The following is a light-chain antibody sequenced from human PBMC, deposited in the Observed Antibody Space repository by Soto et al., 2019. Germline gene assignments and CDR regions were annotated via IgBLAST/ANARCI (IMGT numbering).Light chain of an antibody. CDR1: SSNIGNNY. J-gene: IGLJ2*01. CDR3: GTWDSSLSVA. Sequence: QSVLTQPPSVSAAPGQKVTISCSGSSSNIGNNYVSWYQQLPGTAPKLLIYENNKRPSGIPDRFSGSKSGTSATLGITGLQTGDEADYYCGTWDSSLSVAFGGGTKVTVL. CDR2: ENN. V-gene: IGLV1-51*02.